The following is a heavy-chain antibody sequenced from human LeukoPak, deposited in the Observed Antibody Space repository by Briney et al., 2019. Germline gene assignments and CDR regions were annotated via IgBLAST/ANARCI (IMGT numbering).Heavy chain of an antibody. J-gene: IGHJ4*02. D-gene: IGHD1-26*01. Sequence: GGSLRLSCAASEFTFSSYSMNWVRQAPGKGLEWVSYISSSSSTIYYADSVKGRFTISRDNAKNSLYLQMNSLRAEDTAVYYCARRSRQYIDYWGQGTLVTVSS. CDR2: ISSSSSTI. CDR1: EFTFSSYS. V-gene: IGHV3-48*01. CDR3: ARRSRQYIDY.